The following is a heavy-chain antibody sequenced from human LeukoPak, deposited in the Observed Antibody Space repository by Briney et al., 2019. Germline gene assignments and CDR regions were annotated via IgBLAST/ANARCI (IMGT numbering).Heavy chain of an antibody. J-gene: IGHJ4*02. CDR3: AKPYSGTYRSFDY. CDR1: GFSFNTYS. CDR2: FLTGGGT. D-gene: IGHD1-26*01. V-gene: IGHV3-23*01. Sequence: PGGSLRLSCAASGFSFNTYSMNWVRQAPGKELEWVSSFLTGGGTYYADSVKGRFTISRDDSKNTLYLQMNSLRAEDTAISYCAKPYSGTYRSFDYWGQGTLVAVSS.